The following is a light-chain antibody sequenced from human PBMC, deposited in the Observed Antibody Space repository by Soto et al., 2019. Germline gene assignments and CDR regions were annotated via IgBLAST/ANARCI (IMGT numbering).Light chain of an antibody. CDR1: SSNLGAPYD. V-gene: IGLV1-40*01. CDR2: GNN. CDR3: QSYDSSLSGYV. Sequence: QSVLTHPPSVSGAPGQTVIISFSGSSSNLGAPYDVNWFRQLPGTVPRLLIYGNNNRPSGVPDRFSGSKSGTSASLAITGLQAEDEADYYCQSYDSSLSGYVFGTGTKVTVL. J-gene: IGLJ1*01.